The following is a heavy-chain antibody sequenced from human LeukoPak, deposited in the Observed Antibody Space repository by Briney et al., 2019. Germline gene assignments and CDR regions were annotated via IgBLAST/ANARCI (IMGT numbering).Heavy chain of an antibody. J-gene: IGHJ5*02. CDR3: AKDVRFLEWLLSTPAENWFDP. Sequence: PGGSLRLSCAASGFTFSSYAMSWVRQAPGKGLEWVSAISGSGGSTYYADSVKGRFTISRDNSKNTLYLQMNSLRAEDTAVYYCAKDVRFLEWLLSTPAENWFDPWGQGTLVTASS. V-gene: IGHV3-23*01. CDR2: ISGSGGST. CDR1: GFTFSSYA. D-gene: IGHD3-3*01.